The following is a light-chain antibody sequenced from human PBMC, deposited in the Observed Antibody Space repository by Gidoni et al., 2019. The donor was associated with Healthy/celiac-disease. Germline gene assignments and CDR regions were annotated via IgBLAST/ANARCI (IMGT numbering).Light chain of an antibody. V-gene: IGKV3-15*01. CDR3: QQYNNWPYT. J-gene: IGKJ2*01. CDR2: GAS. Sequence: EIVMTQSPATLSVSPGERATLSCRASQSVSSNLAWYQQKPGQAPRLLIYGASTRATGIPAMFSGSGSGTEFTLTISSLQSEDFAVYYCQQYNNWPYTFXQXTKLXIK. CDR1: QSVSSN.